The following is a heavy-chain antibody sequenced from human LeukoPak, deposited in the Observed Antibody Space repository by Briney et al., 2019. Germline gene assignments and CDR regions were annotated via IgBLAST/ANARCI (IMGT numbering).Heavy chain of an antibody. CDR1: GFTFSNHG. CDR3: AKDDAWLRFGE. J-gene: IGHJ4*02. V-gene: IGHV3-23*01. D-gene: IGHD3-10*01. CDR2: ISPSGDIA. Sequence: GGSLRLSCAASGFTFSNHGMNWVRQAPGEGLEWVSCISPSGDIAYYPDSVKGRFTISRDNSKNTLYLEVISLTAEDTAVYYCAKDDAWLRFGEWSQGTLVTVSS.